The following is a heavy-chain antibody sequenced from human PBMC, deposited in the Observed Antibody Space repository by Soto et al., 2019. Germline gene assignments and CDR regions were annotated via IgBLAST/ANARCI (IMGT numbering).Heavy chain of an antibody. V-gene: IGHV4-34*01. D-gene: IGHD6-19*01. CDR2: INHSGST. Sequence: QVQLQQWGAGLLKPSETLSLTCAVYGGSFSGYYWSWIRQPPGKGLEWIGEINHSGSTNYNPSLKSRVTISVATSKNQFSLKLSSVTAADTAVYYCASTGYSSGCYREGDYWGQGTLVTVSS. CDR3: ASTGYSSGCYREGDY. CDR1: GGSFSGYY. J-gene: IGHJ4*02.